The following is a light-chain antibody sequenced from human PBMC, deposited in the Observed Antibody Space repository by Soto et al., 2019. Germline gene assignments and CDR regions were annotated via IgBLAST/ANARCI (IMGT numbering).Light chain of an antibody. Sequence: DIQMTQSPSTLSASVGDRVTITCRASQSISSWLAWYQQKPGEAPKLLIYDASSLESGVPSRFSGSGSGTEFTLTISSLQPDDFATYYCHQYQSYSFGQGTKVDIK. CDR3: HQYQSYS. J-gene: IGKJ1*01. V-gene: IGKV1-5*01. CDR2: DAS. CDR1: QSISSW.